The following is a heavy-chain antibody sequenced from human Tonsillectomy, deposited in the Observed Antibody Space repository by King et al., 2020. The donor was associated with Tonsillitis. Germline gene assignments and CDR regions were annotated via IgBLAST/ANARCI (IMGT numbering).Heavy chain of an antibody. CDR3: AKESTVTRAFEY. CDR2: LSGSGWST. J-gene: IGHJ4*02. V-gene: IGHV3-23*04. CDR1: GFRFSSYA. Sequence: VQLVESGGDLVQPGGSLRLSCAASGFRFSSYAMSWVRQAPGTGLEWVSSLSGSGWSTNYADSVKGRFTISRDNSENTLYLQMNNLRAEDMAMYYCAKESTVTRAFEYWGQGTLVTVSS. D-gene: IGHD4-17*01.